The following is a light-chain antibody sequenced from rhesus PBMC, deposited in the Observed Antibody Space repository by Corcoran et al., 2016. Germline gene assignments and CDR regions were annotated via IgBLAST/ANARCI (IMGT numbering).Light chain of an antibody. J-gene: IGKJ4*01. CDR3: EQTLQTPLT. V-gene: IGKV2-78*01. CDR1: QSLLHSNGYTY. Sequence: DIVMTRTPLSLSVTPGEPASISCRSSQSLLHSNGYTYLHWYLQKPGQFPQLLIFEVSKRASGVPDRVSGNGAGNDFTLKISRVKAEDVGVYYCEQTLQTPLTFGGGTKVELK. CDR2: EVS.